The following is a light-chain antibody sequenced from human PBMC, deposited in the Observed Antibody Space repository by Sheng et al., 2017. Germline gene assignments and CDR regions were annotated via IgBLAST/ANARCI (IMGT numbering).Light chain of an antibody. Sequence: EKVMTQSPATLSVSPGERATLSCRASQSVSRDFAWYQQKPGQAPRLLIYGASTRATGIPARFSGSGSGTEFTLTISSLQSEDFAVYYCQQRSNWRRTFGQGTKLEIK. V-gene: IGKV3-15*01. J-gene: IGKJ2*01. CDR1: QSVSRD. CDR3: QQRSNWRRT. CDR2: GAS.